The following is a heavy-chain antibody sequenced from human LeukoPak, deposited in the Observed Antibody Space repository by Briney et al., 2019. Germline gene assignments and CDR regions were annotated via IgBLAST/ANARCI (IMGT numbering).Heavy chain of an antibody. CDR1: GFTFSSYA. D-gene: IGHD1-1*01. CDR2: IWYDGSNK. Sequence: PGRSLRLSCAASGFTFSSYAMHWVRQAPGKGLEWVAVIWYDGSNKYYADSVKGRFTISRDNSKNTLYLQMNSLRAEDTAVYYCARDQVPSMYFDYWGQGTLVTVSS. V-gene: IGHV3-33*08. CDR3: ARDQVPSMYFDY. J-gene: IGHJ4*02.